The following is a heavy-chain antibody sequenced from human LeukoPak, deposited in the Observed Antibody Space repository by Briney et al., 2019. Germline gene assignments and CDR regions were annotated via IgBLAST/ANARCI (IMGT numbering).Heavy chain of an antibody. CDR1: GGSISYYY. D-gene: IGHD3-16*02. V-gene: IGHV4-59*12. CDR3: ARVCARLRLGDLSSKNYYMDV. CDR2: IYNGGST. Sequence: TTSETLSLTCTVSGGSISYYYLNWIRQPPGRGLEWIGYIYNGGSTNYNPSLKSRVTISVDTSKNQFSLKMRSVTAADTAVYYCARVCARLRLGDLSSKNYYMDVWGKGATVTVSS. J-gene: IGHJ6*03.